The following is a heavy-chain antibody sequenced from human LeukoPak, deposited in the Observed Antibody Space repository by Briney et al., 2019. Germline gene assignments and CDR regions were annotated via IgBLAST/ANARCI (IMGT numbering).Heavy chain of an antibody. CDR3: ARDRITMVRGALRYYGMDV. CDR2: IYYSGIT. V-gene: IGHV4-59*01. Sequence: PSETLSLTCTVSGASIRSSYWSWIRQPPGKGLQWIGYIYYSGITNYNPCLKSRVTISVDTSKNQFSLKLNSVTAADTAVYYCARDRITMVRGALRYYGMDVWGQGTTVTVSS. J-gene: IGHJ6*02. D-gene: IGHD3-10*01. CDR1: GASIRSSY.